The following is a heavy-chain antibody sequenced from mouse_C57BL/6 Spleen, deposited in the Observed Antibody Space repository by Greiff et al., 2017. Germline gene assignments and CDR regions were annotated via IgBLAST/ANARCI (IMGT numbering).Heavy chain of an antibody. V-gene: IGHV1-76*01. J-gene: IGHJ4*01. D-gene: IGHD2-3*01. CDR2: IYPGSGNT. CDR3: ARDGYYGIYYAMDY. CDR1: GYTFTDYY. Sequence: QVQLQQSGAELVRPGASVKLSCKASGYTFTDYYINWVKQRPGQGLEWIARIYPGSGNTYYNEKFKGKATLTAEKSSSTAYMQLSSLTSEDSAVYFCARDGYYGIYYAMDYWGQGTSVTVSS.